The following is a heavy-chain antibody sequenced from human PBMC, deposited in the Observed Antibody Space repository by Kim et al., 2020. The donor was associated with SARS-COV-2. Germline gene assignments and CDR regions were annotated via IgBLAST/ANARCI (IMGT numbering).Heavy chain of an antibody. V-gene: IGHV1-46*01. J-gene: IGHJ6*02. CDR3: ARVNYHYYYGMDV. Sequence: YAQKVQGRVTMTRDTSPSKVYMELSSLESEDTAVYYCARVNYHYYYGMDVWGQGTTVTVSS.